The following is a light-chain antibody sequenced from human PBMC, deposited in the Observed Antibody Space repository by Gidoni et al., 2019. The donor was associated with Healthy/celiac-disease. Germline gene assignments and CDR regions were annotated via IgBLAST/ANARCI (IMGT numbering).Light chain of an antibody. J-gene: IGKJ3*01. CDR3: QQYYSYPRGFT. Sequence: AIRMTQSPSSFSASTGDRVTITCRASQVISSYLAWYQQKPGKAPKLLIYAASTLQSGVPSSFSGSGSGTDFTLTISCLQSEDFATYYRQQYYSYPRGFTFGPGTKVDIK. CDR1: QVISSY. CDR2: AAS. V-gene: IGKV1-8*01.